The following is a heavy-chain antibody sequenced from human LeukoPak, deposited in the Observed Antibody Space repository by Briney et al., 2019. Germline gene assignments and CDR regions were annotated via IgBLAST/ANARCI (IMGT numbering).Heavy chain of an antibody. Sequence: PSETLSLTCTVSGGSISSGGYYWSWIRQHPGKGLEWIGYIYYSGSTYYNPSLKGRVTISVDTSKNQFSLKLSSVTAADTAVYYCARGTYYYDSSGYYYKYYFDYWGQGTLVTVSS. V-gene: IGHV4-31*03. CDR1: GGSISSGGYY. D-gene: IGHD3-22*01. CDR2: IYYSGST. CDR3: ARGTYYYDSSGYYYKYYFDY. J-gene: IGHJ4*02.